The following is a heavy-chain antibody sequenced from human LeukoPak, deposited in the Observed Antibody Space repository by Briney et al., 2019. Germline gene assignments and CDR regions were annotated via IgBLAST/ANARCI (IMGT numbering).Heavy chain of an antibody. CDR1: CGSVGGDY. J-gene: IGHJ4*02. D-gene: IGHD5-18*01. CDR3: ASVTIGYSYGFCDY. Sequence: AAETLSLTYAVDCGSVGGDYWSWIRQPPGKGREWMGEVKHNVGTNYTSSLKSRVTISVATSKNQFYLKLSPVTAADTAVYYCASVTIGYSYGFCDYWGQGTLVTVSS. V-gene: IGHV4-34*01. CDR2: VKHNVGT.